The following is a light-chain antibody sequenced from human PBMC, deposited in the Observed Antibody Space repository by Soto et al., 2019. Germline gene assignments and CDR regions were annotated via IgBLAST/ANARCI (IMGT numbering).Light chain of an antibody. V-gene: IGLV2-14*01. CDR2: DVS. Sequence: QSALTQPASVSGSPGQSITISCTGTSSDVGGYYYVSWYQQPPGKAPKLMIYDVSNRPSGVSNRFSGSKSGNTASLTISGLQAEDEADYYCSSYTSSSFYVFGTGTKLTVL. J-gene: IGLJ1*01. CDR3: SSYTSSSFYV. CDR1: SSDVGGYYY.